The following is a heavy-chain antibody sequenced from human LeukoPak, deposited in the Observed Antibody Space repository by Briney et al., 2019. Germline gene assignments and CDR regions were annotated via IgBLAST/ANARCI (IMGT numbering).Heavy chain of an antibody. CDR1: GFIFSDYY. CDR3: AKDLWGLGQQWLVDPDPLDY. Sequence: PGGSLRLSCAASGFIFSDYYMGWIRQAPGRGLEWVSYISDSGSNIYYTDSVKGRFTMSRDNAKKSLYLQMNSLRAEDTAVYYCAKDLWGLGQQWLVDPDPLDYWGQGTLVTVSS. J-gene: IGHJ4*02. CDR2: ISDSGSNI. V-gene: IGHV3-11*01. D-gene: IGHD6-19*01.